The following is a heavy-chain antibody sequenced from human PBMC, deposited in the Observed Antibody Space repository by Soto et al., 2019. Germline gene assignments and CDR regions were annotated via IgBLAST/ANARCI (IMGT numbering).Heavy chain of an antibody. CDR2: IIPLTETP. Sequence: QVQVVQSGAEVQKPGSSVKVSCKASGGTFSNYAISWVWQAPGHGLEWVGGIIPLTETPVYAQTVQGRLTITAYEITSAAYMELSSLSSNDTAVYECAIGPRNSGTCDFWGQGTLVTVSS. D-gene: IGHD6-25*01. CDR1: GGTFSNYA. J-gene: IGHJ4*02. CDR3: AIGPRNSGTCDF. V-gene: IGHV1-69*01.